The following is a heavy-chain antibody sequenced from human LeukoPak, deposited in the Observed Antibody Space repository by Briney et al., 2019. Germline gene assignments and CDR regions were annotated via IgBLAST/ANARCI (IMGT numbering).Heavy chain of an antibody. CDR2: INSDGSST. CDR1: GFTFSSYW. J-gene: IGHJ4*02. D-gene: IGHD2-2*02. CDR3: ASGPIAATATPDN. Sequence: GGSLRLSCAASGFTFSSYWMHWVRRAPGKGLVWVSGINSDGSSTTYADSVKGRFTISRDSAKNTLYLQMNSLRAEDTAVYYCASGPIAATATPDNWGQGTLVTVSS. V-gene: IGHV3-74*01.